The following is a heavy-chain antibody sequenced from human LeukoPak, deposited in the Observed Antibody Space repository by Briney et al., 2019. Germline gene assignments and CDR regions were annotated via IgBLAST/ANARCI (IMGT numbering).Heavy chain of an antibody. D-gene: IGHD3-3*01. CDR3: ARHPGYDPLGDAGDYFDY. V-gene: IGHV4-39*07. CDR2: IYYSGST. Sequence: PSETLSLTCTVSGGSISSSSYYWGWIRQPPGKGLEWIGSIYYSGSTYYNPSLKSRVTISVDRSKNQFSLKLSSVTAADTAVYYCARHPGYDPLGDAGDYFDYWGQGTLVTVSS. J-gene: IGHJ4*02. CDR1: GGSISSSSYY.